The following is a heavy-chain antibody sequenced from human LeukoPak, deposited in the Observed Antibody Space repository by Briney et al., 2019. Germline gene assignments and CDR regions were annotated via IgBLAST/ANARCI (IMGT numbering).Heavy chain of an antibody. V-gene: IGHV4-39*07. Sequence: SETLSLTCTVSGGSISSSSYYWGWVRQPPGKGLEWIGEINHSGSTNYNPSLKSRVTISVDTSKNQFSLKLSSVTAADTAVYYCAGDPAYYYDSSGYNRLDYWGQGTLVTVSS. D-gene: IGHD3-22*01. J-gene: IGHJ4*02. CDR2: INHSGST. CDR1: GGSISSSSYY. CDR3: AGDPAYYYDSSGYNRLDY.